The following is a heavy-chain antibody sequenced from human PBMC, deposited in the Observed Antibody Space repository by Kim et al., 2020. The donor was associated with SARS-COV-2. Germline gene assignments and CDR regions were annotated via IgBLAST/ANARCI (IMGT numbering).Heavy chain of an antibody. D-gene: IGHD5-18*01. CDR2: ISYDGSNK. CDR1: GFTFSSYG. Sequence: GGSLRLSCAASGFTFSSYGMHWVRQAPGKGLEWVTVISYDGSNKYYADSVKGRFTISRDNSKNTLYLQMNSPRAEDTAVYYCATLTAMVPLLDYWGQGTL. CDR3: ATLTAMVPLLDY. V-gene: IGHV3-30*03. J-gene: IGHJ4*02.